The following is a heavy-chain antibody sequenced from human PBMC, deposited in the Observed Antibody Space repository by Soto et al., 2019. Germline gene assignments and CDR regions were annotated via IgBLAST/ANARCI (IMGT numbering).Heavy chain of an antibody. Sequence: ASVKVSCKASGYTFTSYGISWVRQAPGQGLEWMGWNSAYNGNTNYAQKLQGRVTMTTDTSTSTAYMELRSLRSDDTAVYYCARDSPYDILTGYYGDYYYYGMDVWGQGTTVTVSS. J-gene: IGHJ6*02. CDR1: GYTFTSYG. D-gene: IGHD3-9*01. V-gene: IGHV1-18*01. CDR2: NSAYNGNT. CDR3: ARDSPYDILTGYYGDYYYYGMDV.